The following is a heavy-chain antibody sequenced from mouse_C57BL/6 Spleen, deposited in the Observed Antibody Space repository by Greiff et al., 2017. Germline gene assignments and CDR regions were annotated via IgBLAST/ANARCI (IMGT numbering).Heavy chain of an antibody. J-gene: IGHJ2*01. Sequence: EVQLVESGPGLVKPSQSLSLTCSVTGYSITSGYYWNWIRQFPGNKLEWMGYISYDGSNNYNPSLQNRISITRDTSKNQFFLKLNSVTTEDTATYYCARRGTTVGYFDCWGQGTTLTVSS. CDR3: ARRGTTVGYFDC. CDR2: ISYDGSN. D-gene: IGHD1-1*01. CDR1: GYSITSGYY. V-gene: IGHV3-6*01.